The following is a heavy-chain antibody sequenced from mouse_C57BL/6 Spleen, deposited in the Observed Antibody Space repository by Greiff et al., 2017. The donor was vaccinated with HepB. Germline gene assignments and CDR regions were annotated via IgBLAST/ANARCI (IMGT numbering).Heavy chain of an antibody. J-gene: IGHJ2*01. Sequence: VQLKESGAELVKPGASVKISCKASGYAFSSYWMNWVKQRPGKGLEWIGQIYPGDGDTNYNGKFKGKATLTADKSSSTAYMQLSSLTSEDSAVYFCARWGDDYDSFDYWGQGTTLTVSS. V-gene: IGHV1-80*01. CDR3: ARWGDDYDSFDY. D-gene: IGHD2-4*01. CDR1: GYAFSSYW. CDR2: IYPGDGDT.